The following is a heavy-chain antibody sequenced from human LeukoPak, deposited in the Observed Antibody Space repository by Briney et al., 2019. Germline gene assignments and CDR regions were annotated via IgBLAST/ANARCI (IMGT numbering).Heavy chain of an antibody. CDR1: GFTVSSSC. V-gene: IGHV3-53*01. CDR3: AREVISTPSYFDY. Sequence: PGGSLRLSCAASGFTVSSSCIYWVRRAPGKGLEWVSFIHRDDKTYYADSVKGRFTMSRDSSKNTLYLQMNSLGADDTAVYYCAREVISTPSYFDYWGQGILVTVSS. CDR2: IHRDDKT. J-gene: IGHJ4*02. D-gene: IGHD2-2*01.